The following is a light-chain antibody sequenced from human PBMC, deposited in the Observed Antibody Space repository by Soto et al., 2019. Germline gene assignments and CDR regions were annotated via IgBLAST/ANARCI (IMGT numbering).Light chain of an antibody. Sequence: QPVLTQPASVSGSPGQSITISCTGTSSDIGTYNYVSWYQQHPGKAPKLLIYEVRDRPSGVSNRFSGSKSGNTASLTISGLQAEDEANYYCSSYSTSSTHVVFGGGTKVTVL. CDR1: SSDIGTYNY. J-gene: IGLJ2*01. CDR2: EVR. CDR3: SSYSTSSTHVV. V-gene: IGLV2-14*01.